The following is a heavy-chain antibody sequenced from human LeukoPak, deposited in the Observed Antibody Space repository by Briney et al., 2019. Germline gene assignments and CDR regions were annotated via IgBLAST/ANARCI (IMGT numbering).Heavy chain of an antibody. CDR2: ISWNSGSI. CDR3: AKDSRAAAGIMADY. V-gene: IGHV3-9*01. CDR1: GFTFDDYA. J-gene: IGHJ4*02. D-gene: IGHD6-13*01. Sequence: PGGSLRLSCAASGFTFDDYAMHWVRQAPGKGLEWVSGISWNSGSIGYADSVKGRFTISRDNAKNSLYLQMNSLRAEDTALCYCAKDSRAAAGIMADYWGQGTLVTVSS.